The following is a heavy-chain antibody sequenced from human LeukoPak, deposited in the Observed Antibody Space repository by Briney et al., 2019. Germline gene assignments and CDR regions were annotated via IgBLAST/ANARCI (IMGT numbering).Heavy chain of an antibody. V-gene: IGHV3-11*01. CDR2: ISSSGSTI. D-gene: IGHD4-17*01. CDR1: GVTFSDYY. CDR3: ARASRDRRQRDTVTTVDYYYMDV. Sequence: GGSLRLSCAASGVTFSDYYMSWLRQAPGKGLEGVSYISSSGSTIYYADSVKGRFTISRDNAKNSLYLQMNSLRAEDTAVYYCARASRDRRQRDTVTTVDYYYMDVWGKGTTVTISS. J-gene: IGHJ6*03.